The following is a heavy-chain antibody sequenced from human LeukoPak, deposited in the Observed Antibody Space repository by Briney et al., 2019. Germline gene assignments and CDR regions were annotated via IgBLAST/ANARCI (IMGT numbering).Heavy chain of an antibody. CDR1: GFTFSGYD. CDR2: IGTPGDT. V-gene: IGHV3-13*01. D-gene: IGHD2-15*01. CDR3: AREGYCSGGSCYLGAFDI. Sequence: GGSLRLSCTASGFTFSGYDMHWVRQAPGKGLEWVSAIGTPGDTYYLGSVKGRFTISRENAKNSLYLQMNSLRAGDTAVYYCAREGYCSGGSCYLGAFDIWGQGTMVTVSS. J-gene: IGHJ3*02.